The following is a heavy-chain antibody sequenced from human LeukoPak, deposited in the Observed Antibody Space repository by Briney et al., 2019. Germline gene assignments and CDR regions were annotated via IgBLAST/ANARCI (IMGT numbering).Heavy chain of an antibody. Sequence: GGSLRLSCGASGFSFSSNWMSWVRQAPGRGLEWVANIKQDGSEKYYVDSVKGRFTISRDNAKNSLYLQMNSLRAEDTAVYYCAMRVGARTLWYWGQGTLVTVSS. V-gene: IGHV3-7*01. CDR1: GFSFSSNW. D-gene: IGHD1-26*01. J-gene: IGHJ4*02. CDR3: AMRVGARTLWY. CDR2: IKQDGSEK.